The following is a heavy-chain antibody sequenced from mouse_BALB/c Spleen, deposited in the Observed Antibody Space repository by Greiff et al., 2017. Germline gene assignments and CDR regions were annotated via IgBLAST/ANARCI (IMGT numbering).Heavy chain of an antibody. CDR3: ARSAYYRYVFYAMAY. CDR2: IWAGGST. V-gene: IGHV2-9*02. J-gene: IGHJ4*01. CDR1: GFSLTSYG. Sequence: VQGVESGPGLVAPSQSLSITCTVSGFSLTSYGVHWVRQPPGKGLEWLGVIWAGGSTNYNSALMSRLSIIKDNSKSQVFLKMTSLQTIDTAMYYCARSAYYRYVFYAMAYWGQGTSVTVSS. D-gene: IGHD2-14*01.